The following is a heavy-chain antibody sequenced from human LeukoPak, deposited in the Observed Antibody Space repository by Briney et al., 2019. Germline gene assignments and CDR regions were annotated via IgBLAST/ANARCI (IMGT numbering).Heavy chain of an antibody. CDR3: ARHYPGGDYFIDY. D-gene: IGHD4-17*01. CDR1: GYSFTSYW. Sequence: GESLKISCKGSGYSFTSYWIGWVRQMPGKGLEWVGIIYPDDSETRYSPPFQDQVTISADKSISTAYLQWSSLMASDTAMYYCARHYPGGDYFIDYWGQGTLVTVSS. CDR2: IYPDDSET. V-gene: IGHV5-51*01. J-gene: IGHJ4*02.